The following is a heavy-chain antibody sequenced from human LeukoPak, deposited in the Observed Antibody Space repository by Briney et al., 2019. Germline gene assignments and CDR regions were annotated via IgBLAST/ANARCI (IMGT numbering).Heavy chain of an antibody. CDR1: GDSISSTSYC. V-gene: IGHV4-39*07. Sequence: SETLSLTCTVSGDSISSTSYCWGWIRQPPGKGLEWIGSISYSRSTYHNPSLKSRVTISVDTSKDQFSLKLSSVTAADTAVYYCARFVGMRRGMDVWGQGTMVTVSS. D-gene: IGHD2-15*01. CDR3: ARFVGMRRGMDV. J-gene: IGHJ3*01. CDR2: ISYSRST.